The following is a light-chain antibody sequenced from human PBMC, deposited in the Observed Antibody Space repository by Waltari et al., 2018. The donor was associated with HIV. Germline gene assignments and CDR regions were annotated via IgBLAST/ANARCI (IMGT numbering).Light chain of an antibody. Sequence: IVMIQYSASLAVSLGGGATIDCQSTQPVFYSSNNKNYLAWYQQRPGQPPKLLIYWASTRESGVPDRFSGSGSGTDFTLTISSLQAEDVAVYYCQQYFNAPLTFGGGTKVEIK. J-gene: IGKJ4*01. CDR1: QPVFYSSNNKNY. CDR3: QQYFNAPLT. CDR2: WAS. V-gene: IGKV4-1*01.